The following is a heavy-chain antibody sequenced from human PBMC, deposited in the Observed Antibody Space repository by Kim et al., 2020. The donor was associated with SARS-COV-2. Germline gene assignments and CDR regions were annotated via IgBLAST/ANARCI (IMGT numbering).Heavy chain of an antibody. J-gene: IGHJ4*02. Sequence: GGSLRLSCAASGFTFSSYGMHWVRQAPGKGLEWVAVIWYDGSNKYYADSVKGRFTISRDNSKNTLYLQMNSLRAEDTAVYYCARGPSYDFWSGYYFGFDYWGQGTLVTVSS. CDR3: ARGPSYDFWSGYYFGFDY. V-gene: IGHV3-33*01. CDR1: GFTFSSYG. CDR2: IWYDGSNK. D-gene: IGHD3-3*01.